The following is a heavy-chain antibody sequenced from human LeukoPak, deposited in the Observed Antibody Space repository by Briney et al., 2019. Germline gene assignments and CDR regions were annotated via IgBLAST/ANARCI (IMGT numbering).Heavy chain of an antibody. D-gene: IGHD3-22*01. V-gene: IGHV1-2*02. J-gene: IGHJ3*02. CDR1: GYTFTGYY. CDR3: ARQGYYYDVRNDALDI. CDR2: INPNSGGT. Sequence: GASVKVSCKASGYTFTGYYMHWVRQAPGQGLEWMGWINPNSGGTNYAQKFQGRVTMTRDTSISTAYMELSRLRSDDTAVYYCARQGYYYDVRNDALDIWGHGTMVTVSS.